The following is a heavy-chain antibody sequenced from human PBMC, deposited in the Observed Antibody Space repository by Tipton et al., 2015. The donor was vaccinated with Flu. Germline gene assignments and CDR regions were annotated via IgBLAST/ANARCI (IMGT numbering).Heavy chain of an antibody. CDR3: ARGIWSGYSRPRGGYYYYYMDV. CDR2: INHSGST. J-gene: IGHJ6*03. Sequence: TLSLTCAVYGGSFSGYYWSWIRQPPGKGLEWIGEINHSGSTNYNPSLKSRVTISVDTSKNQFSLKPSSVTAADTAVYYCARGIWSGYSRPRGGYYYYYMDVWGKGTTVTVSS. V-gene: IGHV4-34*01. CDR1: GGSFSGYY. D-gene: IGHD3-3*01.